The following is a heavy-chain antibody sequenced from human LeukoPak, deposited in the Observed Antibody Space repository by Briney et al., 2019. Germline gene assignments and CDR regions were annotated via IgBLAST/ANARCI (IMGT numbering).Heavy chain of an antibody. Sequence: GSSVKVSCKASGGTFNYYALTWVRRAPGQGLEWMGGIIPTFGTTNFPQKFQGRVTMTADESTSTAYMELSSLRSEDTAVYYCARGPLKRQLVRADPHYSYYMDVWGNGTAVTVSS. CDR2: IIPTFGTT. CDR3: ARGPLKRQLVRADPHYSYYMDV. V-gene: IGHV1-69*01. CDR1: GGTFNYYA. J-gene: IGHJ6*03. D-gene: IGHD6-13*01.